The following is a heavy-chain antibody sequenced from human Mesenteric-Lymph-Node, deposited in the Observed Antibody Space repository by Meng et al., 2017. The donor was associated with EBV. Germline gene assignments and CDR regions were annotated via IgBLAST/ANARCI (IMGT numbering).Heavy chain of an antibody. D-gene: IGHD6-19*01. CDR3: ARDSSGDSRFVDP. V-gene: IGHV4-34*01. CDR1: GESFSGFH. Sequence: QHGGAGLLKPSETLSLTCAVYGESFSGFHWSGVRQAPGKGLEWIGEMNNGGTSNYTPSLESRVTISVDPSKNQFSLNLRSVTAADTAVYYCARDSSGDSRFVDPWGQGTLVTVSS. J-gene: IGHJ5*02. CDR2: MNNGGTS.